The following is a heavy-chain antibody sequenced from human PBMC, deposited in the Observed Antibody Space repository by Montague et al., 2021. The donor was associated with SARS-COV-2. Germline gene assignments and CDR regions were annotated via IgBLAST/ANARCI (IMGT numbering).Heavy chain of an antibody. Sequence: SLRLSCAASGFTFSYFEMNWVRQAPGKGLEWISYISGAGTTIYYADSVKGRFTISRDNAKNSLYLQMNSLRAEDTAVYYCARDLVVTDGLSDYWGQGTLVTVSS. V-gene: IGHV3-48*03. CDR1: GFTFSYFE. CDR3: ARDLVVTDGLSDY. CDR2: ISGAGTTI. D-gene: IGHD2-8*02. J-gene: IGHJ4*02.